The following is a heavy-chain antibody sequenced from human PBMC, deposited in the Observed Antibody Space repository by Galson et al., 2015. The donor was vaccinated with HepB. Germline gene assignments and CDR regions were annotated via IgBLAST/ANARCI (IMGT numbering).Heavy chain of an antibody. Sequence: SVKVSCKASGYSFTSYGISWVRQAPGQGLEWMGRISAYNGNTDYVQKFQGRVTMTTDTSTNTAYMEMRSLRSDDTAMYYCARIIPFYSGYPRGWLDYWGQGTLVTVSS. J-gene: IGHJ4*02. V-gene: IGHV1-18*01. D-gene: IGHD5-12*01. CDR3: ARIIPFYSGYPRGWLDY. CDR1: GYSFTSYG. CDR2: ISAYNGNT.